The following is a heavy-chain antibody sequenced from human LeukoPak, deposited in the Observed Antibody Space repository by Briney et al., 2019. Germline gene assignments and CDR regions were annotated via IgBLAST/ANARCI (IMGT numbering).Heavy chain of an antibody. V-gene: IGHV4-31*03. CDR3: ARDGVDTVY. Sequence: SETLSLTCTVSGGSISSSDYYWGWIRQPPGKGLEWIGYIYYSGSTYYNPSLKSRVTISVDTSKNQFSLKLSSVTAADTAVYYCARDGVDTVYWGQGTLVTVSS. CDR2: IYYSGST. CDR1: GGSISSSDYY. D-gene: IGHD5-18*01. J-gene: IGHJ4*02.